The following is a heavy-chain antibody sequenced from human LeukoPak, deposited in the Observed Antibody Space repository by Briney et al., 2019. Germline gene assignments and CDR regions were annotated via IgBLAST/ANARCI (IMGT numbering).Heavy chain of an antibody. CDR2: ISETGDVT. CDR3: ARDSSHYLGSSDY. J-gene: IGHJ4*02. V-gene: IGHV3-23*01. Sequence: GGSLRLSCVVSGFSFCSYPMSWVRQAPGKGLEWVSVISETGDVTHYADSMKGRFTISRGNIKNTLNLQMNSLRAEDTAIYYCARDSSHYLGSSDYWGQGTLVTVSS. CDR1: GFSFCSYP. D-gene: IGHD6-6*01.